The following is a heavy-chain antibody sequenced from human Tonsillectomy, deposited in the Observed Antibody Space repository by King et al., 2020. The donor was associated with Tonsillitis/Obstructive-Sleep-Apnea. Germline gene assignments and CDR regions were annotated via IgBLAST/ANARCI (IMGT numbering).Heavy chain of an antibody. CDR2: ISYDGSNK. CDR1: GFTFSSYA. CDR3: AREEEPAALLDAFDI. Sequence: LVESGGGVVQPGRSLRLSCAASGFTFSSYAMHWVRQAPGKGLEWVAVISYDGSNKYYADSVKGRFTISRDNSKNTLYLQMNSLRAEDTAVYYCAREEEPAALLDAFDIWGQGTMVTVSS. V-gene: IGHV3-30*04. J-gene: IGHJ3*02. D-gene: IGHD2-2*01.